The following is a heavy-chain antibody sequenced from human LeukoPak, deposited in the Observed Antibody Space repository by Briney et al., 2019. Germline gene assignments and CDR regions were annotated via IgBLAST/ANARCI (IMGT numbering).Heavy chain of an antibody. CDR1: GGSISTGDYS. CDR2: IYHSGTT. D-gene: IGHD4-17*01. V-gene: IGHV4-30-2*06. CDR3: ARDVVTVTKGFDI. J-gene: IGHJ3*02. Sequence: SETLSLTCAVSGGSISTGDYSWSWIRQSPGKGLEWIGYIYHSGTTYYNPSPKSRVTISIDTSKNQFSLKLSSVTAADTAVYYCARDVVTVTKGFDIWGQGTMVSVSS.